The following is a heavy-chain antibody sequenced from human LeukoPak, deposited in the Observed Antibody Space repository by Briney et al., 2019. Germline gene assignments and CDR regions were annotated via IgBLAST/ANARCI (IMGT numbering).Heavy chain of an antibody. CDR3: ARDLRGSYYPGY. D-gene: IGHD1-26*01. CDR2: INPNSGGT. CDR1: GYTFTGYY. V-gene: IGHV1-2*02. Sequence: ASVKVSCKASGYTFTGYYMHWVRQAPGQGLEWMGWINPNSGGTNYARKFQGRVTMTRDTSISTAYMELSRLRSDDTAVYYCARDLRGSYYPGYWGQGTLVTVSS. J-gene: IGHJ4*02.